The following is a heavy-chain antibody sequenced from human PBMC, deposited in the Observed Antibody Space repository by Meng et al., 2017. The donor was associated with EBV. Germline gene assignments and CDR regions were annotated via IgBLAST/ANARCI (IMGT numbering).Heavy chain of an antibody. D-gene: IGHD3-10*01. CDR3: ARGTPGRSYSDY. V-gene: IGHV1-46*01. CDR1: GYTFTSHW. CDR2: INPSDGYT. Sequence: QVQLVQAGAEVKKPGASVTVSCKASGYTFTSHWMHWGRQAPGQGLEWMGIINPSDGYTMYEQKFQGRVTVTADRPTATAYMVLRNLRSDDTAVYYCARGTPGRSYSDYWGPGTLVTVSS. J-gene: IGHJ4*02.